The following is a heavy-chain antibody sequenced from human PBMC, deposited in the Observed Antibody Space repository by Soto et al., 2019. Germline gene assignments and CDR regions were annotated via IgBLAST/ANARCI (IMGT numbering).Heavy chain of an antibody. D-gene: IGHD3-10*01. V-gene: IGHV1-69*06. J-gene: IGHJ4*02. Sequence: SVKVSCKASGGTFSSYAISWVRQAPGQGLEWMGGIIPIFGTANYAQKFQGRVTITADKSTSTAYMELSSLRSEDTAVYYCARDLKGSGSYKETSLDYWGQGTLVTVSS. CDR2: IIPIFGTA. CDR1: GGTFSSYA. CDR3: ARDLKGSGSYKETSLDY.